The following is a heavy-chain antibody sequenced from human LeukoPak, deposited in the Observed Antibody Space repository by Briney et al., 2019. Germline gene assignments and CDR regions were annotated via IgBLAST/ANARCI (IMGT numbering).Heavy chain of an antibody. Sequence: GGSVRLSCAASGFTFRTFGMHWVRQAPGKGLEWVAFVRFAGNNIDYAHSVKGRFNISRDNSKNTLYLQMNSLRAEDTAVYFCAKDRATSRPLLFEDWGQGTLVTVSS. CDR3: AKDRATSRPLLFED. CDR1: GFTFRTFG. CDR2: VRFAGNNI. J-gene: IGHJ4*02. D-gene: IGHD6-6*01. V-gene: IGHV3-30*02.